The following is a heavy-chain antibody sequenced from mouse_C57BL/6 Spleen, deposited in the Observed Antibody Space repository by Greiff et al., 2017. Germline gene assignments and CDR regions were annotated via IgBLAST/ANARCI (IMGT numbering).Heavy chain of an antibody. V-gene: IGHV1-76*01. Sequence: VQLQQSGAELVRPGASVKLSCKASGYTFTDYYINWVKQRPGPGLEWIARIYPGSGNTYYNEKFKGKATLTAEKSSSTAYMQLSSLTSEDSAVYFCARSRDYYFDYWGQGTTLTGAS. CDR1: GYTFTDYY. J-gene: IGHJ2*01. CDR3: ARSRDYYFDY. CDR2: IYPGSGNT.